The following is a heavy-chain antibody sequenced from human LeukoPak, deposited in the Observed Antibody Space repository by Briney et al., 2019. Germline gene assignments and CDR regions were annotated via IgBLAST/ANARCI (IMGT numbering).Heavy chain of an antibody. Sequence: SETLSLTCTVSGGSISSGGYYWSWIRQHPGKGLEWIGYIYYSGSTYYNPSLKSRVTISVDTSKNQFSLKLSSVTAADTAVYYCARAGIYDSSGYSYRFFDYWGQGTLVTVSS. CDR2: IYYSGST. D-gene: IGHD3-22*01. CDR3: ARAGIYDSSGYSYRFFDY. V-gene: IGHV4-31*03. CDR1: GGSISSGGYY. J-gene: IGHJ4*02.